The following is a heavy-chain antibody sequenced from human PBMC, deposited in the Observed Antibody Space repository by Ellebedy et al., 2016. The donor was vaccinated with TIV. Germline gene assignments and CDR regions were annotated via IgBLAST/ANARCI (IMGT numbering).Heavy chain of an antibody. D-gene: IGHD1-26*01. CDR3: ARDFSGSYWGSYFDY. CDR1: GIIFSSYA. Sequence: GESLKISCAASGIIFSSYAMHWVRQAPGKGLEWVSVISYDGGSKDYADSAKGRFTVSRDNSKNTLYLQMNSLRAEDTAVYFCARDFSGSYWGSYFDYWGQGTLVTVSS. J-gene: IGHJ4*02. V-gene: IGHV3-30*04. CDR2: ISYDGGSK.